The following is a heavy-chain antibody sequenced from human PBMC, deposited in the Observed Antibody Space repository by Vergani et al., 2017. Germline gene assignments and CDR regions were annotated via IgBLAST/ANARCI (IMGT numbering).Heavy chain of an antibody. V-gene: IGHV1-69*11. CDR3: ARGPYYSSGWYDTFDY. Sequence: QVQLVQSGAEVKKPGSSVKVSCKASGGTFSSYAISWVRQAPGQGLEWMGRIIPILGTANYAQKFQGRVTITADESTSTAYMELSSLRSEDTAVYYCARGPYYSSGWYDTFDYWGQGTLVTVSS. CDR1: GGTFSSYA. CDR2: IIPILGTA. J-gene: IGHJ4*02. D-gene: IGHD6-19*01.